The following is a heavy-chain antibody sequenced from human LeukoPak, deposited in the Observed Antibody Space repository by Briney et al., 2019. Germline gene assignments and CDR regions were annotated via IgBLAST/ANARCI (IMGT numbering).Heavy chain of an antibody. J-gene: IGHJ4*02. CDR2: IIPIFGTA. CDR3: ARADYYDSSGYYFPFDY. D-gene: IGHD3-22*01. CDR1: GGTFSSYA. Sequence: SVKVSCKASGGTFSSYAISWVRQAPGQGLEWMGGIIPIFGTANYAQKFQGRVTITTDESTSTAYMELSSLRSEDMAVYYCARADYYDSSGYYFPFDYWGQGTLVTVSS. V-gene: IGHV1-69*05.